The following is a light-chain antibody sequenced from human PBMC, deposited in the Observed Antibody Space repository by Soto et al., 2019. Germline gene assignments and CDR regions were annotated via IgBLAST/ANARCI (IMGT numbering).Light chain of an antibody. J-gene: IGKJ2*01. Sequence: DIVMSQSPDSLAVSLGERATIDCKSSQSVLYSSNNKNYLSWFQQKPGQAPKLLIYWASTRESGVPDRSSGSGSGTQFTLTISSLQAEDVAVYYCQQYYNTPYTFGQGTKLEIK. V-gene: IGKV4-1*01. CDR3: QQYYNTPYT. CDR2: WAS. CDR1: QSVLYSSNNKNY.